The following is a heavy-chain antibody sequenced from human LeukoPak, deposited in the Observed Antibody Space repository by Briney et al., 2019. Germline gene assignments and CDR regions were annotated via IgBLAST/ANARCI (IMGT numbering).Heavy chain of an antibody. CDR3: AKVVGRTMVRGAFDY. CDR2: ISWNRGSI. V-gene: IGHV3-9*01. Sequence: GGSLRLSCAASGFTFDDYAMHWVRQAPGKGLEWVSGISWNRGSIGYADSVKGRFTISRDNAKNSLYLQMNSLRAEDTALYYCAKVVGRTMVRGAFDYWGQGTLVIVSS. J-gene: IGHJ4*02. D-gene: IGHD3-10*01. CDR1: GFTFDDYA.